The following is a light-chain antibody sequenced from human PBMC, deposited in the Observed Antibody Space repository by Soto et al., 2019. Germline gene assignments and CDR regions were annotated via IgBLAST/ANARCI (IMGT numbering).Light chain of an antibody. Sequence: QSALTQPASVSGSPGQSITISCTGTSSNVGSYKLVSWYQQHPGKAPKLMIFEVNKRPSGVSNRFSGSKSGNTASLTISGLQAEDEADYYCCSYAGSHTWVFGTGTKLTVL. V-gene: IGLV2-23*02. CDR2: EVN. CDR1: SSNVGSYKL. CDR3: CSYAGSHTWV. J-gene: IGLJ1*01.